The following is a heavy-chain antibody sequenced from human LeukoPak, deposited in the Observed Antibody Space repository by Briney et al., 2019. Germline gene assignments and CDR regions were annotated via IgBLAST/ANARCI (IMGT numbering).Heavy chain of an antibody. Sequence: GGSLRLSCAASGFTVSNNYMNWVRQAPGKGLEWVSLIYSGGSTHYADSVKGRFTISRDSSRNTLYLQMNSLRVEDAAVYYCARDPSAVAINTYGWGQGILVTVSS. D-gene: IGHD6-13*01. CDR2: IYSGGST. J-gene: IGHJ4*02. V-gene: IGHV3-66*01. CDR3: ARDPSAVAINTYG. CDR1: GFTVSNNY.